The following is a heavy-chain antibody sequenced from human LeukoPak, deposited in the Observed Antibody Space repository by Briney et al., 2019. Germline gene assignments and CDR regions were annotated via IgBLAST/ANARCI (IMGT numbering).Heavy chain of an antibody. CDR3: ARVGSGYCTNGICSYWYFDL. CDR2: IYYSGST. Sequence: SETLSLTCTVSGGSISSHYWSWIRQPPGKGLEWIGYIYYSGSTNYNPSLKSRVTISVDTSKNQFSLKLSSVTAADTAVYYCARVGSGYCTNGICSYWYFDLCGRGTLVTVSS. CDR1: GGSISSHY. D-gene: IGHD2-8*01. J-gene: IGHJ2*01. V-gene: IGHV4-59*11.